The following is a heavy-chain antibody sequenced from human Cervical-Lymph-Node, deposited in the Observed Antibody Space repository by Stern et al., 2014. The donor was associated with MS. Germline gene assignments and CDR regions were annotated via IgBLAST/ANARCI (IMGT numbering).Heavy chain of an antibody. J-gene: IGHJ3*02. V-gene: IGHV5-51*01. CDR2: IYPGDSDT. D-gene: IGHD3-10*01. CDR1: GYSFTSYW. CDR3: ARPWGFGELRDAFDI. Sequence: EVQLVESGAEVKKPGESLKISCKGSGYSFTSYWIGWVRQMPGKGLEWMGIIYPGDSDTRYSPSFQGQVPISADKSISTAYLQWSSLKASDTAMYYCARPWGFGELRDAFDIWGQGTMVTVSS.